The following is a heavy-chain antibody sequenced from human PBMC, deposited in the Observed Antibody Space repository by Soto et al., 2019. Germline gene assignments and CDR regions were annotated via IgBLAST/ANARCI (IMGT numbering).Heavy chain of an antibody. CDR1: GFTFSSYG. CDR3: AKEGGLSGSYYISSSYYFDY. Sequence: PGGSQRLSCAASGFTFSSYGMHWARQAPGKGLEWVAIISYDGSNTYYADSVKGRFTISRDNSKNTLYLQMNSLRAEDTSVYYCAKEGGLSGSYYISSSYYFDYWGQGTLVTVSS. J-gene: IGHJ4*02. V-gene: IGHV3-30*18. CDR2: ISYDGSNT. D-gene: IGHD1-26*01.